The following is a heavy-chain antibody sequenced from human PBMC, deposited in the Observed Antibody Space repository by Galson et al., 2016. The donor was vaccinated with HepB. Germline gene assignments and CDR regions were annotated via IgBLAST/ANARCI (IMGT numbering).Heavy chain of an antibody. V-gene: IGHV3-30*18. CDR3: ANLWFGERDY. CDR1: GFSFSSSG. CDR2: ISHDGSNK. Sequence: SLRLSCAASGFSFSSSGMHWVRQAPGKGLEWVAVISHDGSNKYCIDSVKGRFTISRDNSKNTLYLQMNSLRAEDTAMYYCANLWFGERDYWGQGTLVTVSS. J-gene: IGHJ4*02. D-gene: IGHD3-10*01.